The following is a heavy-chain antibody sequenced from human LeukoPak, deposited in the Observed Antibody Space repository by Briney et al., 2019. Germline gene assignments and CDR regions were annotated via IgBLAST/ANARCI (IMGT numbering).Heavy chain of an antibody. CDR2: IWSDATNQ. V-gene: IGHV3-33*06. Sequence: SLRRSCVAPGLTFSNYGMHWVRKAPGKGLKWEAGIWSDATNQCYADSVKGRFTISRDNFKNTVSLQMNSLRAEDTAIYYCAKDAQRGFDYSNSLEHWGQGSLVTVSS. CDR1: GLTFSNYG. D-gene: IGHD4-11*01. J-gene: IGHJ4*02. CDR3: AKDAQRGFDYSNSLEH.